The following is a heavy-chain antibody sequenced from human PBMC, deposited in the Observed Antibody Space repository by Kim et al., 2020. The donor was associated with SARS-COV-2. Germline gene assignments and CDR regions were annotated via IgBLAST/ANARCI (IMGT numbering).Heavy chain of an antibody. J-gene: IGHJ3*02. CDR3: ARDRDDYYDSSGSYAFDI. V-gene: IGHV3-30*01. Sequence: KGRFTISRDNSKNTLYLQMNSLRAEDTAVYYCARDRDDYYDSSGSYAFDIWGQGTMVTVSS. D-gene: IGHD3-22*01.